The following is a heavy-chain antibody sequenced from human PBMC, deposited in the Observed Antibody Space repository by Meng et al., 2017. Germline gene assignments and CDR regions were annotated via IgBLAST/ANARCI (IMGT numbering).Heavy chain of an antibody. D-gene: IGHD3-10*01. V-gene: IGHV3-30*01. CDR1: GFTFSSYA. Sequence: QVQVVESGGGVFQPGMSLRLSCAASGFTFSSYAMHWVRQAPGKGLEWVAVISYDGSNKYYADSVKGRFTISRDNSKNTLYLQMNSLRAEDTAVYYCASMGYWGQGTLVTVSS. J-gene: IGHJ4*02. CDR3: ASMGY. CDR2: ISYDGSNK.